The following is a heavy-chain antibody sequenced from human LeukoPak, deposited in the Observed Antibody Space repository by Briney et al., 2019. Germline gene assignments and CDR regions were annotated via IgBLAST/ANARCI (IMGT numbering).Heavy chain of an antibody. V-gene: IGHV3-23*01. J-gene: IGHJ5*02. D-gene: IGHD2-15*01. CDR3: SKDPCNGGSCYDYESHL. CDR1: GFTFSTSA. Sequence: GGSLRLSCAASGFTFSTSAMTWVRQGPGRRLEWVSGISASGGSTYYAASVKGRSTISRDNSKNTLYLQVDSLRAEDTAIEYCSKDPCNGGSCYDYESHLWRQKTLDSVS. CDR2: ISASGGST.